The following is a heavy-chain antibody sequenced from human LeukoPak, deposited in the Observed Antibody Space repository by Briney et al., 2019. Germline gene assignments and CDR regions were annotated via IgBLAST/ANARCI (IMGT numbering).Heavy chain of an antibody. V-gene: IGHV3-23*01. CDR2: ISGSGGST. CDR1: GFTFSSYA. Sequence: GGSLRLSCAASGFTFSSYAMSWVRQAPGKGLEWVSAISGSGGSTYYADSVKGRFTISRDNSKNTLYLQMNSLRAEDTAVYYCARDPSDYDFWSRWDYWGQGTLVTVSS. D-gene: IGHD3-3*01. CDR3: ARDPSDYDFWSRWDY. J-gene: IGHJ4*02.